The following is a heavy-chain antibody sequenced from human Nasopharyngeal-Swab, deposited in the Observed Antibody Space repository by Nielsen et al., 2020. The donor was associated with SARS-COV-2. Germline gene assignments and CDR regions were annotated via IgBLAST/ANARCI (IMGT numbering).Heavy chain of an antibody. CDR3: AREAAKDYGGYPDY. CDR2: ISSSGRTK. V-gene: IGHV3-11*01. Sequence: WIRQPPGKGLEWVSVISSSGRTKYYADSVRGRFTISRDNAKNSVYLALNSPRPEDTAVYYCAREAAKDYGGYPDYWGQGTLVTVSS. J-gene: IGHJ4*02. D-gene: IGHD4-23*01.